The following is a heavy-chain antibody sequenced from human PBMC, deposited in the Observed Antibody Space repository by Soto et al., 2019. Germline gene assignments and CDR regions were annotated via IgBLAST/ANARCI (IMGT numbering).Heavy chain of an antibody. D-gene: IGHD5-18*01. V-gene: IGHV5-51*01. CDR2: IYPGDSDT. J-gene: IGHJ4*02. CDR3: ARLLGYRYGYHFFHY. Sequence: GESLKISCKGSGYSCTSYWIGWVRQMPGKGLEWMGIIYPGDSDTRYSPSFQGQVTISADKSISPAYLQSSSLKASDIAMYYCARLLGYRYGYHFFHYSGQGTLVTVST. CDR1: GYSCTSYW.